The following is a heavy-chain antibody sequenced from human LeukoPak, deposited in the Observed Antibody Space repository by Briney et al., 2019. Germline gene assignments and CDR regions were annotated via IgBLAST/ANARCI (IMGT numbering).Heavy chain of an antibody. CDR2: ISSDGITT. Sequence: PGGSLRLSCAASGFTLRSYWMHWVRQAPGKGLVWVSRISSDGITTTYADSVKGRFTISRDNAKNTLYLQMNSLRAEDTALYFCARDPDRSGWSTFEYWGQGTLVTVS. CDR1: GFTLRSYW. J-gene: IGHJ4*02. V-gene: IGHV3-74*01. D-gene: IGHD6-19*01. CDR3: ARDPDRSGWSTFEY.